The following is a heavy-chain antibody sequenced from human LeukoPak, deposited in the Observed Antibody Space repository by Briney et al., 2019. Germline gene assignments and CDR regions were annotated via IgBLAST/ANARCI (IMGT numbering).Heavy chain of an antibody. D-gene: IGHD4-17*01. Sequence: SETLSLTCAVYGGSFNGYSWSWIRQLPGKGLEWIGEIHHSGSTNYNLSLKSRVTISIDTSKNQFSLKLSSVTAADTAVYYCARDLYGDDYFDYWGQGTLVTVSS. V-gene: IGHV4-34*01. J-gene: IGHJ4*02. CDR3: ARDLYGDDYFDY. CDR2: IHHSGST. CDR1: GGSFNGYS.